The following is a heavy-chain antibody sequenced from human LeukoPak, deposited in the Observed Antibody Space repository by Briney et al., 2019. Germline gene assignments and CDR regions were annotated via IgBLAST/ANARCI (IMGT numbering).Heavy chain of an antibody. D-gene: IGHD3-22*01. J-gene: IGHJ4*02. Sequence: ASVKVSCKASGYTFTSYYMHWVRQAPGQGLEWMGIINPSGGSTSYAQKFQGRVTMTRDTSKNQFSLKLSSVTAADTAVYYCARGSDDSSGYYSGYYFDYWGQGTLVTISS. V-gene: IGHV1-46*01. CDR2: INPSGGST. CDR3: ARGSDDSSGYYSGYYFDY. CDR1: GYTFTSYY.